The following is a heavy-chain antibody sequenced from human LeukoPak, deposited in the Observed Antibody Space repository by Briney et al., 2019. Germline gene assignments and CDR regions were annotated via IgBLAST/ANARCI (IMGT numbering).Heavy chain of an antibody. CDR2: IYYSGNT. CDR1: GGSISSYY. CDR3: ARRGQWGYFDY. D-gene: IGHD2-8*01. J-gene: IGHJ4*02. V-gene: IGHV4-59*08. Sequence: SETLSLTCTVSGGSISSYYWSWIRQPPGKGLEWIGYIYYSGNTNYNPSLKSRVTISVDTSKNQFSLKLSSVTAADTAVYYCARRGQWGYFDYWGQGTLVTVSS.